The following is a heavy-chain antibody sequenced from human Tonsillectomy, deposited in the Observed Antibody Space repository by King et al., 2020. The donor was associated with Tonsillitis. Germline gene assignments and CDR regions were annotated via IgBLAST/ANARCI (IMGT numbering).Heavy chain of an antibody. J-gene: IGHJ6*03. D-gene: IGHD7-27*01. Sequence: VQLVESGGGVGQPGRSLRLSCAASGFSFSTSGMHWVRQAPGKGLEWGALISYDGSTKYYGDSVKGRFTIPRDNFKNTLYLEMTSLKAEDTAVYYCAKDLTGGDNSYYYMDVWGKGTTVTVSS. CDR2: ISYDGSTK. V-gene: IGHV3-30*18. CDR1: GFSFSTSG. CDR3: AKDLTGGDNSYYYMDV.